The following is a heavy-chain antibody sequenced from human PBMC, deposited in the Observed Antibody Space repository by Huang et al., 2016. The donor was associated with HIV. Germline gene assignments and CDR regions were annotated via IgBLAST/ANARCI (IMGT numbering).Heavy chain of an antibody. CDR3: ATKTAGMDI. D-gene: IGHD1-7*01. CDR1: TFTFGAYW. V-gene: IGHV3-7*01. Sequence: VASGGRSVQPGGSIKLSCVGSTFTFGAYWMSWVRQPPGKGLEWVAKIKQDESEKYYVDSVKGRFNISRDNARKVLFLEMDDLRVEDTAIYFCATKTAGMDIWGQGTTVTVSS. J-gene: IGHJ6*02. CDR2: IKQDESEK.